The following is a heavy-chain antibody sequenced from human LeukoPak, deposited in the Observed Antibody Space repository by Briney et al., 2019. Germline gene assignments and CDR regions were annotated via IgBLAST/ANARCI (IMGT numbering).Heavy chain of an antibody. D-gene: IGHD6-19*01. J-gene: IGHJ4*02. Sequence: PGGSLRLSCAASGFTFSSYWMSWVRQAPGKGLEWVANIKQDGSEKYYVDSVKGRFTISRDNAKNSLYLQMNSLRAEDTAVYYCALDRIAVAGLGDYWGQGTLVTVSS. CDR1: GFTFSSYW. CDR3: ALDRIAVAGLGDY. V-gene: IGHV3-7*01. CDR2: IKQDGSEK.